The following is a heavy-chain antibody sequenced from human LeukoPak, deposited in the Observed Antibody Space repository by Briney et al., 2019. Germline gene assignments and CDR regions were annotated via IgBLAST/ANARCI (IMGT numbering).Heavy chain of an antibody. J-gene: IGHJ4*02. CDR1: GGTFSSYA. V-gene: IGHV1-69*04. Sequence: SVKVSCKASGGTFSSYAISWVRQAPGQGLEWMGRIIPILGIANYAQKFQGRVTITADESTSTAYMELSSLRSEDTAVYYCFDSSGYYYDYWGQGTLVTVSS. D-gene: IGHD3-22*01. CDR2: IIPILGIA. CDR3: FDSSGYYYDY.